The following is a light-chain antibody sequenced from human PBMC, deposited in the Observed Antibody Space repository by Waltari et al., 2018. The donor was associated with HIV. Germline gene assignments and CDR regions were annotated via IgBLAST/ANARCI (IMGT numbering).Light chain of an antibody. CDR1: STNIGRNS. V-gene: IGLV1-47*01. CDR3: AAWDDRLSGWV. Sequence: QSVLTQPPSASGTPGPRVTISCSGSSTNIGRNSVSWYQQLPRTAPKLLIHRNNQRPSGVPDRFSGSKSGTSVSLAISGLRSEDEADYYCAAWDDRLSGWVFGGGTKLTV. CDR2: RNN. J-gene: IGLJ3*02.